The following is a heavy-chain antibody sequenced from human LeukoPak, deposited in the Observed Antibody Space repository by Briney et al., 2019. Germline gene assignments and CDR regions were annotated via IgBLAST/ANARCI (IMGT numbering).Heavy chain of an antibody. CDR2: INHSGST. CDR3: ARGRGDTDGY. J-gene: IGHJ4*02. Sequence: SETLSLTCAVYGGSFSGYYWSWIRQPPGKGLEWIGEINHSGSTNYNPSLKSRVTISVDTSKNQFSLKLSSVTAADTAVYYCARGRGDTDGYWGQGTLVTVSS. V-gene: IGHV4-34*01. CDR1: GGSFSGYY. D-gene: IGHD5-18*01.